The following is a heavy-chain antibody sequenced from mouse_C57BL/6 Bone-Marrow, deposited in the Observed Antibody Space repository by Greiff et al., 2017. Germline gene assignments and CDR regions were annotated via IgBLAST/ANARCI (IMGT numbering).Heavy chain of an antibody. D-gene: IGHD4-1*01. CDR3: ASGALSGTGLFDY. J-gene: IGHJ2*01. Sequence: QVQLQQPGAELVKPGASVKLSCKASGYTFTSYWMHWVKQRPGRGLEWIGRIDPNSGGTKYHEKFKSKATLTVDKPSSTAYMQLSSLTSEDSAVYDCASGALSGTGLFDYWGQGTTLTVSS. CDR2: IDPNSGGT. V-gene: IGHV1-72*01. CDR1: GYTFTSYW.